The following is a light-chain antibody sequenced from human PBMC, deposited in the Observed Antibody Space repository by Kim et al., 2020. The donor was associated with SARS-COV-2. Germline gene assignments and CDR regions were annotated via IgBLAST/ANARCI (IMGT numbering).Light chain of an antibody. J-gene: IGKJ4*01. V-gene: IGKV4-1*01. CDR2: WAS. CDR3: QQYYNPPLT. CDR1: QSVLYSSNNKNY. Sequence: DIVMTQSPDSLAVSLGERAAINCKSSQSVLYSSNNKNYLAWYQQKPGQPPKLLIYWASTLESGVPDRFSGSGSGTDFTLTISSLQAEDVAVYYCQQYYNPPLTFGGGTKVDIK.